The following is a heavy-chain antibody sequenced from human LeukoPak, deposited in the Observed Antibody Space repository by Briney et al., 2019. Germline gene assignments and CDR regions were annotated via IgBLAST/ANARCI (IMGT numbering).Heavy chain of an antibody. J-gene: IGHJ4*02. CDR3: ARGPTYYDFWSGPGDY. D-gene: IGHD3-3*01. CDR2: ISWDGGST. Sequence: GGXXXXSCAASGFTFDDYAMHWVRQAPGKGLEWVSLISWDGGSTYYADSVKGRFTISRDNSKNSLYLQMNSLRAEDTALYYCARGPTYYDFWSGPGDYWGQGTLVTVSS. V-gene: IGHV3-43D*03. CDR1: GFTFDDYA.